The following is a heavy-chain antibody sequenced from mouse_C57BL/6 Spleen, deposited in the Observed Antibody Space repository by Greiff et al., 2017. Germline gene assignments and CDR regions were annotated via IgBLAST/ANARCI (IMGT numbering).Heavy chain of an antibody. CDR1: GYPFTSYW. Sequence: QVQLQQPGAELVRPGSSVKLSCKASGYPFTSYWMDWVKQRPGHGLEWIGNIYPSDSDTPYNQKFKDKATLTVDQSSRTAYIQRSSLTSEDSSVYYCARGDMNERDYFDYWGQGTTRTVSS. V-gene: IGHV1-61*01. J-gene: IGHJ2*01. CDR2: IYPSDSDT. CDR3: ARGDMNERDYFDY. D-gene: IGHD2-3*01.